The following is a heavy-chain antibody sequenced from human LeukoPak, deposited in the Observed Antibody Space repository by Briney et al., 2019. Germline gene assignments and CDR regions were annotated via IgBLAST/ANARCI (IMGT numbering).Heavy chain of an antibody. D-gene: IGHD4-17*01. CDR2: IYYSGST. CDR3: ARDAYGDYTY. Sequence: SETLSLTCTVSGGSISSSSYYWGWIRQPPGKGLEWIGSIYYSGSTYYNPSLKSRVTISVDTSKNQFSLKLSSVTAADTAVYYCARDAYGDYTYWGQGTLVTVSS. CDR1: GGSISSSSYY. J-gene: IGHJ4*02. V-gene: IGHV4-39*07.